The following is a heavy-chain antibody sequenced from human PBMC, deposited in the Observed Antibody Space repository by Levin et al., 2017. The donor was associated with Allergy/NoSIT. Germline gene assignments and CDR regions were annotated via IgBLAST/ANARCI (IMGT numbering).Heavy chain of an antibody. CDR2: IGSSDGKT. Sequence: GGSLRLSCAASGFIFSDYAMSWVRQAPGRGLEWVSMIGSSDGKTYYADSLKGRFTISRDNSKTTVYLQMNNLRAEDTAVYYCAEVRRYFDWSENDYWGRGVLVTVSS. CDR3: AEVRRYFDWSENDY. J-gene: IGHJ4*02. CDR1: GFIFSDYA. V-gene: IGHV3-23*01. D-gene: IGHD3-9*01.